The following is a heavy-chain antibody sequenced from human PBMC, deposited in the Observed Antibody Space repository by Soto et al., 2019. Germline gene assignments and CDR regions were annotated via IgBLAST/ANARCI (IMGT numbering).Heavy chain of an antibody. Sequence: EVQLLESGGGLVQPGGSLRLSCAASGFTFSSYAMSWVRQAPGKGLEWVSSISGSAGSTYYADPVKGRFTISRDNSMYTLYLQMNGLRAEDTAVYYCAKDHGDYQGNYFDSWGQGTLVTVSS. CDR3: AKDHGDYQGNYFDS. D-gene: IGHD4-17*01. CDR2: ISGSAGST. J-gene: IGHJ4*02. CDR1: GFTFSSYA. V-gene: IGHV3-23*01.